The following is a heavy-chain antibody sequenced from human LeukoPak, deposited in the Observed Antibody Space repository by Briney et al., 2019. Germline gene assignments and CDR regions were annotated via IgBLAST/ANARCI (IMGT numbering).Heavy chain of an antibody. Sequence: PGGSLRLSCAASGFTFSSYSMNWVRQAPGKGLEWVSSISSSSSYIYYADSVKGRFTISRDNAKNSLYLQMNSLRAEDTAVYYCARGTQDASCCLDYWGQGTLVTVSS. CDR1: GFTFSSYS. D-gene: IGHD2-2*01. CDR3: ARGTQDASCCLDY. V-gene: IGHV3-21*01. J-gene: IGHJ4*02. CDR2: ISSSSSYI.